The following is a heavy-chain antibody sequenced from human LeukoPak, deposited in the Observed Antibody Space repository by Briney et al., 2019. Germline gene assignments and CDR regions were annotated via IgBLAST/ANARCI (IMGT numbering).Heavy chain of an antibody. Sequence: GGSLRLACAASGFTFDDYAMHSVRQAPGKGLEWVSLISGDGGSTYYADSVKCRFTISRDNSKNSLYLQMNSLRTEDTALYYCAKDPDLVTMDPGSYWGQGTLVTVSS. D-gene: IGHD4/OR15-4a*01. J-gene: IGHJ4*02. CDR3: AKDPDLVTMDPGSY. CDR2: ISGDGGST. CDR1: GFTFDDYA. V-gene: IGHV3-43*02.